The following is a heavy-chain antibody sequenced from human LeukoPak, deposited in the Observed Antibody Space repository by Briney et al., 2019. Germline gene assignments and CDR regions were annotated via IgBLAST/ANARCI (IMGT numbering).Heavy chain of an antibody. CDR1: GGSFSDYY. CDR3: AGRVRGVIISFYYYNGMDV. CDR2: INHSGAT. Sequence: KPSETLSLTCAVYGGSFSDYYWTWIRQSPGKGLEWIGEINHSGATDYNPSLKSRVTISVDTSKNQFSLKVRSVTAADTAVYYCAGRVRGVIISFYYYNGMDVWGQGTTVTVSS. V-gene: IGHV4-34*01. J-gene: IGHJ6*02. D-gene: IGHD3-10*01.